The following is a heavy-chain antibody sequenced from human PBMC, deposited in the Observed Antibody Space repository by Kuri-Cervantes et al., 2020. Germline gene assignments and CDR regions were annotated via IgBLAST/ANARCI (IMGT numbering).Heavy chain of an antibody. CDR1: GFSFSSYD. CDR3: ARDRSGHYYYGMDV. V-gene: IGHV3-48*02. Sequence: GESLKISCAASGFSFSSYDMNWFRQAPGKGLEWVSYISDGGTTIYFADSVKGRFTISRDNAKNSLYLQMNSLRDEDTAVYYCARDRSGHYYYGMDVWGQGSTVTVSS. CDR2: ISDGGTTI. D-gene: IGHD2-15*01. J-gene: IGHJ6*02.